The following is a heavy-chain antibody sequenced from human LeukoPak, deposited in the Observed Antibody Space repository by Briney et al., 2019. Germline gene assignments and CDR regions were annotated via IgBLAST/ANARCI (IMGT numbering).Heavy chain of an antibody. CDR1: GYTFTSYD. CDR3: ARGPPTFMFTTNPSDY. D-gene: IGHD1-1*01. Sequence: ASVKVSCKASGYTFTSYDINWVRQATGQGLEWMGWMNPNSGNTGYAQKFQDRVTMTRSTSISTAYMELSSLRSEDTAVYYCARGPPTFMFTTNPSDYWGQGTLVTVSS. V-gene: IGHV1-8*01. CDR2: MNPNSGNT. J-gene: IGHJ4*02.